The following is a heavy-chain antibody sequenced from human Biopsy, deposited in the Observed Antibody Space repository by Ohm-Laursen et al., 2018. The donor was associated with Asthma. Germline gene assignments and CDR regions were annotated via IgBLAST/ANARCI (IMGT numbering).Heavy chain of an antibody. CDR3: ARDRAVTGLNDAFDT. Sequence: SLRLSCSASGFTFSSYSMNWVRQAPGKGLEWVSYISSSSSTIYYADSVKGRFTIFRDNAKNSLYLQMNSLRAEDTALYHCARDRAVTGLNDAFDTWGQGTMVTVSS. J-gene: IGHJ3*02. CDR2: ISSSSSTI. D-gene: IGHD4-17*01. V-gene: IGHV3-48*04. CDR1: GFTFSSYS.